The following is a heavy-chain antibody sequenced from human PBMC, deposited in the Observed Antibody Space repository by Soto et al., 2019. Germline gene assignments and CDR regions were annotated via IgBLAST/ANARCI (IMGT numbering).Heavy chain of an antibody. CDR1: GASISSSRYY. D-gene: IGHD3-10*01. J-gene: IGHJ4*02. CDR3: VSSPSGSNTLKSPLDV. V-gene: IGHV4-39*01. Sequence: QPQLQESGPGLLKPSETLSLTCTVSGASISSSRYYWGWICQPPGKGLEWIGNIYNNGGTYYNPSLTSRVAISVDTAKNQFSLKRISVTAADTAVYYCVSSPSGSNTLKSPLDVWGQGTLVTVSS. CDR2: IYNNGGT.